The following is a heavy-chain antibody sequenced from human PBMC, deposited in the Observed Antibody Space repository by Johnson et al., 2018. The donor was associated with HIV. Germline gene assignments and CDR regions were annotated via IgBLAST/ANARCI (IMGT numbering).Heavy chain of an antibody. Sequence: QMQLVESGGGVVRPGRSLRLSCAASGFTFSNYGMHWVRQAPGKGLEWVAVIGYDGSNKYYADSVKGRFTISRDNSKNTLYLQMNSLRAEDTAVYYCARGGNEIDAFDIWGQGTMVTVSS. CDR2: IGYDGSNK. CDR1: GFTFSNYG. V-gene: IGHV3-33*08. CDR3: ARGGNEIDAFDI. D-gene: IGHD1-1*01. J-gene: IGHJ3*02.